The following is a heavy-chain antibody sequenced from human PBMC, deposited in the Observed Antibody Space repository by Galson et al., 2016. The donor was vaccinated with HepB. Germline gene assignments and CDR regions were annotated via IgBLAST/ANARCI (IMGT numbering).Heavy chain of an antibody. CDR3: ALGNYGAGDGMDV. J-gene: IGHJ6*02. V-gene: IGHV4-39*01. D-gene: IGHD4-17*01. Sequence: ETLSPTCNVSGGSISRSYYWAWVRQSPGKGLEWIGSLYVDRRNYFNPSLKRRVIISVDRNKNQFSLRLTSVTAASTAGYYFALGNYGAGDGMDVWGQGTPVAVSS. CDR2: LYVDRRN. CDR1: GGSISRSYY.